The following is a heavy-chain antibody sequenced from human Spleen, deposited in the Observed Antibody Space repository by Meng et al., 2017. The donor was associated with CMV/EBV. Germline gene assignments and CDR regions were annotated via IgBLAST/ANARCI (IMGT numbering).Heavy chain of an antibody. Sequence: SVKVSCKASGGTFSSYTISWVRQAPGQGLEWMGRIIPILGIANYAQKFQGRVTITADKSTSTAYMELSSLRSEDTAVYYCARVGGPTVPHDYWGQGTLVTVSS. CDR3: ARVGGPTVPHDY. V-gene: IGHV1-69*02. CDR1: GGTFSSYT. J-gene: IGHJ4*02. D-gene: IGHD3-16*01. CDR2: IIPILGIA.